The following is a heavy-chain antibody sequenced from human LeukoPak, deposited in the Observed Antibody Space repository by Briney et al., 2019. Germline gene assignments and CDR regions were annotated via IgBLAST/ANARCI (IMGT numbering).Heavy chain of an antibody. J-gene: IGHJ4*02. Sequence: GGSLRLSCAASGFTFDNYAMHWARQGPGKGLEWVSLISGDGGSIHYADSVKGRFTISRDNAKNTLFLQMNSLRADDTAVYYCASALGGQGGHWGQGTLVTVSS. CDR1: GFTFDNYA. D-gene: IGHD1-26*01. CDR3: ASALGGQGGH. V-gene: IGHV3-43*02. CDR2: ISGDGGSI.